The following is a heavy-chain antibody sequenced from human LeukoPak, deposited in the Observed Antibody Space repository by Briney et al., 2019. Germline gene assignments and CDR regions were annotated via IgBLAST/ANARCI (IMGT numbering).Heavy chain of an antibody. V-gene: IGHV4-38-2*02. CDR2: IYYSGST. CDR3: ARQIRWDYGGNGGDDY. D-gene: IGHD4-23*01. J-gene: IGHJ4*02. CDR1: GYSISTSYY. Sequence: PSETTSLTCTVSGYSISTSYYWGWIRQPPGKGLEWIGSIYYSGSTYYNPSLKSRVTISVDTSKNQFSLKLSSVTAADTAVYYCARQIRWDYGGNGGDDYWGQGTLVTVSS.